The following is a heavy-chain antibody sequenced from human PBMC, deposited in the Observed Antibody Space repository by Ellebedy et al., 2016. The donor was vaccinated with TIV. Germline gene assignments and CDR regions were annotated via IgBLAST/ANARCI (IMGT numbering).Heavy chain of an antibody. Sequence: AASVKVSCKASTNTFTSHYIIWVRQAPGQGLEWMGWISGYNGNTNYAQKLQGRVTMTTDTSTSTAYMELRSLRSDDTAVYYCARDRYIKRIAWFDPWGQGTLVTVSS. J-gene: IGHJ5*02. CDR1: TNTFTSHY. V-gene: IGHV1-18*01. CDR2: ISGYNGNT. D-gene: IGHD2-2*02. CDR3: ARDRYIKRIAWFDP.